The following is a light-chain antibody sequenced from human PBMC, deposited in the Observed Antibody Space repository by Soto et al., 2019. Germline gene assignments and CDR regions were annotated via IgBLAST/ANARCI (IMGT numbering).Light chain of an antibody. Sequence: DIQMTQSPSSLPASVGDRVTITCRASQTVSNWLAWYQQKPGKVPKLLIYKASTLESGVPSRFSGSGSGTEFSLTISSLQPEDFATYYCQQYNLFWTFGQGTKVESK. CDR1: QTVSNW. V-gene: IGKV1-5*03. CDR3: QQYNLFWT. CDR2: KAS. J-gene: IGKJ1*01.